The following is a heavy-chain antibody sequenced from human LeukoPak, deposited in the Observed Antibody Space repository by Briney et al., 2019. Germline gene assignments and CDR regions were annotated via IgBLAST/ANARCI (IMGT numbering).Heavy chain of an antibody. CDR1: GGSFSGYY. Sequence: SETLSLTCAVYGGSFSGYYWSWIRQPPGKGLEWIGEINHSGSTNYNPSLKSRVTISVDTSKNQFSLKLSSVTAADTAVYYRARVSRDSSGYYYYYYYMDVSGKGTTVTVSS. CDR3: ARVSRDSSGYYYYYYYMDV. CDR2: INHSGST. D-gene: IGHD3-22*01. J-gene: IGHJ6*03. V-gene: IGHV4-34*01.